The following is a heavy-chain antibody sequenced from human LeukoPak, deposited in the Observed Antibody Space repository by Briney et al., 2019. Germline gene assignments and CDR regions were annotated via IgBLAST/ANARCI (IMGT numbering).Heavy chain of an antibody. D-gene: IGHD5-18*01. V-gene: IGHV3-21*01. CDR2: ISSSSSSNI. J-gene: IGHJ4*02. CDR1: GFTFSSYG. CDR3: ARERGYSYGYSDY. Sequence: RSGGSLRLSCAVSGFTFSSYGMSWVRQAPGKGLEWVSSISSSSSSNIYYADSVKGRFTISRDNAKNSLYLQMNSLRAEDTAVYYCARERGYSYGYSDYWGQGTLVTVSS.